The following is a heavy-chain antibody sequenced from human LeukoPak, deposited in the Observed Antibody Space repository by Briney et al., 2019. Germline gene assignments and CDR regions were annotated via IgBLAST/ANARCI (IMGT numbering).Heavy chain of an antibody. CDR2: ISAYNGNT. D-gene: IGHD6-6*01. V-gene: IGHV1-18*01. Sequence: ASVKVSCKASGGTFSSYAISWVRQAPGQGLEWMGWISAYNGNTNYAQKLQGRVTMTTDTSTSTAYMELSSLRSEDTAVYYCARDPYSSSSAGYWGQGTLVTVSS. CDR3: ARDPYSSSSAGY. CDR1: GGTFSSYA. J-gene: IGHJ4*02.